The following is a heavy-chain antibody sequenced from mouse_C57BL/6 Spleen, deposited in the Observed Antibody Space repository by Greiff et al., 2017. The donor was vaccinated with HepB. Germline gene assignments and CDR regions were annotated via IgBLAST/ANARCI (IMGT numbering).Heavy chain of an antibody. CDR3: TGGSSRYWYFDV. D-gene: IGHD1-1*01. CDR2: IDPENGDT. Sequence: EVQLVESGAELVRPGASVKLSCTASGFNIKDDYMHWVKQRPEQGLEWIGWIDPENGDTEYASKFQGKATITADTSSNTAYLQLSSLTSEDTAVYYCTGGSSRYWYFDVWGTGTTVTVSS. V-gene: IGHV14-4*01. J-gene: IGHJ1*03. CDR1: GFNIKDDY.